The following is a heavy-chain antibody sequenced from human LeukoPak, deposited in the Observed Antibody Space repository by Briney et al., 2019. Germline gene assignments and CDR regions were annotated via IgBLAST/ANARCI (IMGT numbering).Heavy chain of an antibody. CDR3: ARGGYTSGWPDYHYYMDV. V-gene: IGHV4-61*02. CDR1: GGSISSGSYY. J-gene: IGHJ6*03. Sequence: SETLSLTCTASGGSISSGSYYWSWIRQPAGKGLEWIGRMYTSESTNYNPSLKSRVTMSVDTSKNQFSLTLRSVIAADTAVYFCARGGYTSGWPDYHYYMDVWGKGTTVTISS. CDR2: MYTSEST. D-gene: IGHD6-19*01.